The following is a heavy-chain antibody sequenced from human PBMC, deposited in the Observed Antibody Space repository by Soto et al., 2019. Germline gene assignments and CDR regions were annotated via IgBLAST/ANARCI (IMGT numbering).Heavy chain of an antibody. D-gene: IGHD5-18*01. V-gene: IGHV1-69*13. J-gene: IGHJ6*02. CDR3: ASYTAMDPGYYYYGMDV. Sequence: SVKVSCKASGGTFSSYAISWVRQAPGQGLEWMGGIIPIFGTANYAQKFQGRVTITADESTSTAYMELSSLRSEDTAVYYCASYTAMDPGYYYYGMDVWGQGTTVTVSS. CDR1: GGTFSSYA. CDR2: IIPIFGTA.